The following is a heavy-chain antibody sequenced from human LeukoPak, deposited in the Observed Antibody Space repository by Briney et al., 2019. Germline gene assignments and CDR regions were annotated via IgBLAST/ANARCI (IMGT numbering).Heavy chain of an antibody. V-gene: IGHV3-7*03. D-gene: IGHD3-9*01. Sequence: GGSLRLSCAASGFTFSSYWMSWVRQAPGKGLEWVSNIKQDGSEKYYVDSVKGRFTISRDNAKNSLYLQMNSLRAEDTAVYYCARDGHYDILTGYFQDWGQGTLVTVSS. CDR3: ARDGHYDILTGYFQD. CDR2: IKQDGSEK. J-gene: IGHJ1*01. CDR1: GFTFSSYW.